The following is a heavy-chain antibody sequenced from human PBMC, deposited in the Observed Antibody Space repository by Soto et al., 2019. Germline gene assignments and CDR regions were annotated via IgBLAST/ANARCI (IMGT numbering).Heavy chain of an antibody. J-gene: IGHJ4*02. CDR2: ISWNSGSI. CDR1: GFTFDDYA. Sequence: EVQLVESGGGLVQPGRSLRLSCAASGFTFDDYAMHWVRQAPGKGLEWVSGISWNSGSIGYADSVKGRFTISRDNAKNSLYLQMNSLRAEDTALYYCAEDASYHSIAAATYYFDYWGQGTLVTVSS. V-gene: IGHV3-9*01. D-gene: IGHD6-13*01. CDR3: AEDASYHSIAAATYYFDY.